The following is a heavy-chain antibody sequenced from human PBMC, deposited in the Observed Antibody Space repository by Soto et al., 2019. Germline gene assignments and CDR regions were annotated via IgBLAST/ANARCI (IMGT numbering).Heavy chain of an antibody. J-gene: IGHJ4*02. CDR3: AREDSIIIPAVADF. Sequence: EVQLLESGGGLVRPGGSLTLSCEVSGLTFTNYGINWVRQAPGKGLEWVSSVSKSDYTYFSDSVKGRFTISRDNAKKSVSLQMNNLRAEDTAVYYCAREDSIIIPAVADFWGQGTLVTVSS. D-gene: IGHD1-20*01. V-gene: IGHV3-21*04. CDR2: VSKSDYT. CDR1: GLTFTNYG.